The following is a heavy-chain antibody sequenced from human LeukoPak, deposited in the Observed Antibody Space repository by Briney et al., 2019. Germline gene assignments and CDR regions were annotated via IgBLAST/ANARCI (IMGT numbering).Heavy chain of an antibody. CDR1: GGSFSGYY. CDR2: INHSGST. D-gene: IGHD3-22*01. V-gene: IGHV4-34*01. J-gene: IGHJ4*02. CDR3: AREHSSGYVDY. Sequence: SETLSLTCAVYGGSFSGYYWSWIRQPPGKGLEWIGEINHSGSTNYNPSLKSRVTISVDTSKNQFSLKLSSVTAADTAVYYCAREHSSGYVDYWGQGTLVTVSS.